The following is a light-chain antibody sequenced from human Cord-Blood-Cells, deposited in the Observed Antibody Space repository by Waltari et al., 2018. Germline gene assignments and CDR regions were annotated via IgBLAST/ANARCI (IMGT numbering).Light chain of an antibody. V-gene: IGLV1-40*01. Sequence: QSVLTQPPSVSGAPGQRVTISCTGSSSNIGAGYDVHWYQQLPGTAPKLLSYGSSNRPSGVPDRFSGSKSGTSASLAITGLQAEDEADYYCQSYDSSLSGYVFGTGTKVTVL. CDR1: SSNIGAGYD. CDR2: GSS. CDR3: QSYDSSLSGYV. J-gene: IGLJ1*01.